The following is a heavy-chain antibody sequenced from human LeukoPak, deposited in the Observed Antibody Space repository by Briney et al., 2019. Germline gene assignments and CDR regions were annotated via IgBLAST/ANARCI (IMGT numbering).Heavy chain of an antibody. CDR3: ARSLGYCSSTSCLPFDY. Sequence: GESLKISCKGSGYRFTSYWIGWVRQMPGKGLEWMGIIYPGDSDTRYSPSFQGQVTISADKSISTAYLQWSSLKASDTAMYYCARSLGYCSSTSCLPFDYWGQGTLVTVSS. D-gene: IGHD2-2*01. J-gene: IGHJ4*02. CDR2: IYPGDSDT. V-gene: IGHV5-51*01. CDR1: GYRFTSYW.